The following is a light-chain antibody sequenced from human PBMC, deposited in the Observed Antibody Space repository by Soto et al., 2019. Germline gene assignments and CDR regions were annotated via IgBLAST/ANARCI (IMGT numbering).Light chain of an antibody. CDR1: QGIRND. CDR3: LQDYNYPWT. Sequence: AIQMTQSPSSLSASVGDRVTITCRASQGIRNDLGWYQQKPGKAPKLLIYAASSLQSGVPSRFSGSGSRIDFTLTISSLQPEDFATYYCLQDYNYPWTFGQGTKVEIK. CDR2: AAS. J-gene: IGKJ1*01. V-gene: IGKV1-6*01.